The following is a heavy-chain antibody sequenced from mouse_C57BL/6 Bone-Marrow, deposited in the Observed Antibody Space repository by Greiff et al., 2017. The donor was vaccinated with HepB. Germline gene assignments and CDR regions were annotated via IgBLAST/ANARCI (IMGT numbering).Heavy chain of an antibody. J-gene: IGHJ1*03. D-gene: IGHD1-1*01. CDR3: TREYYGSSHWYFDV. Sequence: EVKLVESGTVLARPGASVKMSCKTSGYTFTSYWMHWVKQRPGQGLEWIGAIYPGNSDTSYNQKFKGKAKLTAVTSASTAYMELSSLTNEDSAVYYCTREYYGSSHWYFDVWGTGTTVTVSS. CDR2: IYPGNSDT. CDR1: GYTFTSYW. V-gene: IGHV1-5*01.